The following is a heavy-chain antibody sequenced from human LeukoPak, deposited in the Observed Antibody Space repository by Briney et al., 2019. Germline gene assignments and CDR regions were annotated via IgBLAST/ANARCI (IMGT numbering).Heavy chain of an antibody. V-gene: IGHV3-49*03. CDR3: TTGYYYDGNGGIDY. D-gene: IGHD3-22*01. J-gene: IGHJ4*02. CDR2: IRNKPSGGTT. CDR1: GFTFGDYA. Sequence: GRSRRLSCTGSGFTFGDYAMSWFRQAPGKGLEWVGFIRNKPSGGTTEYAASGKGRFAISRDDSKNIVYLQMNSLKIDDTAVYYCTTGYYYDGNGGIDYWGQGTLVTVSS.